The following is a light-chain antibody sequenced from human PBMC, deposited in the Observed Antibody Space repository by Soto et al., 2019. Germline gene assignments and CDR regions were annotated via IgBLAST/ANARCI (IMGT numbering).Light chain of an antibody. CDR3: MQGAHWPYT. V-gene: IGKV2-30*02. CDR1: QSLVHSSGNTY. Sequence: DVAVTQSPLSLPVTLGQPASISCRSSQSLVHSSGNTYLTWFQQRPGHSPRRLSYDVSNRDSGAPDRFSGSGSGTDFTLKISRVEAEDVGIYFCMQGAHWPYTFGQGTKLEIK. J-gene: IGKJ2*01. CDR2: DVS.